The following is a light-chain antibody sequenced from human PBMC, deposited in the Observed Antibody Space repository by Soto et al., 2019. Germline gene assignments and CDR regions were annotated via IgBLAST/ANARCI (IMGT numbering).Light chain of an antibody. V-gene: IGLV2-14*03. CDR3: SSHTTTRTLV. CDR1: SSDVGAYDF. CDR2: EVR. J-gene: IGLJ1*01. Sequence: QAVVTQPASVSGSPGQSITISCTGTSSDVGAYDFVSWYQQHPDKAPKLMIYEVRVRPSGVSIRFSGSKSFHTATLTISGPEAQEEADYYCSSHTTTRTLVFGTGTKLTVL.